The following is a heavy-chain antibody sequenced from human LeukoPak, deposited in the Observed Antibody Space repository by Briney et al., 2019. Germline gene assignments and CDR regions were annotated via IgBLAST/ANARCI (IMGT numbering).Heavy chain of an antibody. J-gene: IGHJ4*02. CDR1: GESFSGYD. CDR2: INHSGST. Sequence: SETLSLTCAVYGESFSGYDWSWIRQPPGKGLEWIGEINHSGSTTYNPSLKKRVTISVDTSKNQFSLKLRSLTAADAAVYYCARHSRTYYDILTGPYGGYFDYWGQRTLVTVSS. CDR3: ARHSRTYYDILTGPYGGYFDY. D-gene: IGHD3-9*01. V-gene: IGHV4-34*01.